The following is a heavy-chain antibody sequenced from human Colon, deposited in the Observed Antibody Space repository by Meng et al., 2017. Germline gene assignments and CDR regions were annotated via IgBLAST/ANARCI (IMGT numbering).Heavy chain of an antibody. CDR3: VRQTLSEYRDSVYFDY. D-gene: IGHD4-17*01. CDR2: IYHTERI. CDR1: GGSFSSDNW. J-gene: IGHJ4*02. V-gene: IGHV4-4*02. Sequence: QPQLQESGPGLVKPSGTLSLTSAVSGGSFSSDNWWSWVRQSPGRGLEWIAEIYHTERINYNPSLKSRLTISLDKSKIQFSLKLSSVTAADTAVYYCVRQTLSEYRDSVYFDYWGQGTLVTVSS.